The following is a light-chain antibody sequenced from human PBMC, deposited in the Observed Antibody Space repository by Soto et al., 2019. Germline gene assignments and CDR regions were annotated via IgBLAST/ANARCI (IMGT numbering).Light chain of an antibody. CDR1: QDISNY. Sequence: DIQMTQSPSSLSASVGNRVIITCRASQDISNYLAWYQQKPGKVPKLLIYAAVTLQSGVPSRFSGSGSGTDFTLTISSLQPEDVATYYCQKHNIAPLFGGGTKVEIK. V-gene: IGKV1-27*01. CDR3: QKHNIAPL. CDR2: AAV. J-gene: IGKJ4*01.